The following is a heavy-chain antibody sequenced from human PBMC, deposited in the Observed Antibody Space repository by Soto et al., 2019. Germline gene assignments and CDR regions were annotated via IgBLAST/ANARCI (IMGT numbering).Heavy chain of an antibody. CDR3: ARGPSWGYYYGMDV. V-gene: IGHV1-8*01. Sequence: QVQLVQSGAEVKKPGASVKVSCKASGYTFTSYDINWVRQATGQGLEWMGWMNPNSGNTGYAQKVQGRVSMTRNTSISTAYMELSSLRSEDTAVYYCARGPSWGYYYGMDVWGQGPTVTVSS. CDR2: MNPNSGNT. CDR1: GYTFTSYD. D-gene: IGHD3-16*01. J-gene: IGHJ6*02.